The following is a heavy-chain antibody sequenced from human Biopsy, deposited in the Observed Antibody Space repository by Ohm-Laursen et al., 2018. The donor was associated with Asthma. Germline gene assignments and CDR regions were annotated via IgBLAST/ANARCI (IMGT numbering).Heavy chain of an antibody. V-gene: IGHV3-33*01. CDR3: ARSDCGSGGYCYIPFYF. D-gene: IGHD2-21*02. Sequence: SLRLSCSASGFTFGSYGLHWVRQAPGKGLEWVADIWFDGSNKHYADSVKGRFTISRDNSKNTLYLQMNSLRAEDTAVYYCARSDCGSGGYCYIPFYFWGQGTLVTVSS. CDR2: IWFDGSNK. CDR1: GFTFGSYG. J-gene: IGHJ4*02.